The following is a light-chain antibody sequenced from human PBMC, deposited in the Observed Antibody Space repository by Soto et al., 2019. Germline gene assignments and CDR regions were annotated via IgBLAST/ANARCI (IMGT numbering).Light chain of an antibody. CDR1: SSDVGSYNL. J-gene: IGLJ2*01. CDR3: CSYAGSRTHVV. V-gene: IGLV2-23*02. Sequence: QSALTQPASVSGSPGQSITISCIGTSSDVGSYNLVSWYQQHPGKAPKVLIYEVSERPSGVSNRFSGSKSGNTASLTISGLQAEDETEYYCCSYAGSRTHVVFGGGTKLTVL. CDR2: EVS.